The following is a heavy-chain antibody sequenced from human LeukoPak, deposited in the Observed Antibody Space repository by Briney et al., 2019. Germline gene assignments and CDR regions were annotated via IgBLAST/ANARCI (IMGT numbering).Heavy chain of an antibody. J-gene: IGHJ3*02. D-gene: IGHD2-2*01. V-gene: IGHV3-7*01. CDR3: ARGLHCSSTSCYSPDAFDI. Sequence: TGGSLRLSCAASGFTFSSYWMSWVRQAPGKGLEWVANIKQDGSEKYYVDSVKGRFTISRDNAKNSLYLQMNSLRAEDTAVYYCARGLHCSSTSCYSPDAFDIWGQGTMVTVSS. CDR1: GFTFSSYW. CDR2: IKQDGSEK.